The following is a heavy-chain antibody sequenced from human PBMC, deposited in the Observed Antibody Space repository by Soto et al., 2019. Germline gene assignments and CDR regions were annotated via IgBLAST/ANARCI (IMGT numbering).Heavy chain of an antibody. J-gene: IGHJ4*02. D-gene: IGHD6-6*01. V-gene: IGHV1-3*01. Sequence: GASVKVSCKASGYTFTSYGISWVRQAPGQRLEWMGWINAGNGNTKYSQKFQGRVTITRDTSASTAYMELSSLRSEDTAVYYCARHSSSSVDYWGQGTLVTVSS. CDR2: INAGNGNT. CDR1: GYTFTSYG. CDR3: ARHSSSSVDY.